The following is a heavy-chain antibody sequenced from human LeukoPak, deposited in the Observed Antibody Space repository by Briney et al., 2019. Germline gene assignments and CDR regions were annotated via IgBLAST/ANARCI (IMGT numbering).Heavy chain of an antibody. CDR2: ISYSGYT. J-gene: IGHJ4*02. Sequence: SETLSLTCTVSGGSIRSFYWSWIRQAPGKGLEWIGFISYSGYTSYSPSLKSRVGISVDTSKSQFSLRLSSMTAADTAIYYCARGRNDNGGMFFDSWAQGTLVTVSS. V-gene: IGHV4-59*01. CDR3: ARGRNDNGGMFFDS. CDR1: GGSIRSFY. D-gene: IGHD4-23*01.